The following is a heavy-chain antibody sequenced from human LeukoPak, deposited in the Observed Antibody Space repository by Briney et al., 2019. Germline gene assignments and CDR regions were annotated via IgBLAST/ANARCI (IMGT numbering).Heavy chain of an antibody. CDR3: ARGRNYLYAFDI. J-gene: IGHJ3*02. D-gene: IGHD3-16*01. CDR2: IIPIFGTA. V-gene: IGHV1-69*13. CDR1: GGTFSSYA. Sequence: SVKVSCKASGGTFSSYAISWVRQAPGQGLEWMGGIIPIFGTANYAQKFRGRVTITADESTSTAYMELSSLRSEDTAVYYCARGRNYLYAFDIWGQGTMVTVSS.